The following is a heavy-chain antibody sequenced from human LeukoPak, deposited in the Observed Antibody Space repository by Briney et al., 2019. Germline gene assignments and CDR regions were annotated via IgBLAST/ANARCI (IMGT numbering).Heavy chain of an antibody. CDR2: ITGSGSGT. J-gene: IGHJ6*04. CDR3: ARGLRGLDV. CDR1: GFMFSSNA. Sequence: GGSLRLSCAASGFMFSSNAMTWVRQAPGKGLEWVSGITGSGSGTYYADSVRGRFIISRDNSKNTLYLQMNSLRAEDTAVYYCARGLRGLDVWGKGTTVTISS. V-gene: IGHV3-23*01. D-gene: IGHD4-17*01.